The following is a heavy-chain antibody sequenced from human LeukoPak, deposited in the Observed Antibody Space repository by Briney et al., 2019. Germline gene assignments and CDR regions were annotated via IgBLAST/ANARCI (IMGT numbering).Heavy chain of an antibody. V-gene: IGHV4-34*01. CDR1: GGSFSGYY. J-gene: IGHJ6*02. D-gene: IGHD1-26*01. Sequence: SETLSLTCAVYGGSFSGYYWSWIRQPPGKGLEWIGEINHSGSTNYNPSLKSRVTISVDTSKNQFSLKLSSVTAADTAVYYCARRLRASGLLKRVGYYYGMDVWGQGTTVTVSS. CDR3: ARRLRASGLLKRVGYYYGMDV. CDR2: INHSGST.